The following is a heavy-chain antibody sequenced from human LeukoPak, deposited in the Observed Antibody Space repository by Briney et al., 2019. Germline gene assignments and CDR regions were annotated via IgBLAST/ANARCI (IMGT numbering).Heavy chain of an antibody. CDR1: GYTFTSYD. CDR3: ARGEHYYDSSGEDY. D-gene: IGHD3-22*01. CDR2: MNPNSGNT. J-gene: IGHJ4*02. V-gene: IGHV1-8*03. Sequence: ASVKVSSKASGYTFTSYDINWVRQATGQGLEWMGWMNPNSGNTGYAQKFQGRVTITRNTSISTAYMELSSLRSEDTAVYYCARGEHYYDSSGEDYWGQGTLVTVSS.